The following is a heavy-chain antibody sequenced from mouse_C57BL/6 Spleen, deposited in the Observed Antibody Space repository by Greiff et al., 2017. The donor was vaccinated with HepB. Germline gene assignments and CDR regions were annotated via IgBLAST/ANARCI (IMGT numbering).Heavy chain of an antibody. V-gene: IGHV1-55*01. D-gene: IGHD2-4*01. CDR1: GYTFTSYW. Sequence: QVHVKQSGAELVKPGASVKMSCKASGYTFTSYWITWVKQRPGQGLEWIGDIYPGSGSTNYNEKFKSKATLTVDTSSSTAYMQLSSLTSEDSAVYYCAREIYYDYDGGFAYWGQGTLVTVSA. J-gene: IGHJ3*01. CDR2: IYPGSGST. CDR3: AREIYYDYDGGFAY.